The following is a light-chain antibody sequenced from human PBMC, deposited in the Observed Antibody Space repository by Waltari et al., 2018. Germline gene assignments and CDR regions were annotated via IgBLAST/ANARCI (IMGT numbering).Light chain of an antibody. J-gene: IGKJ1*01. V-gene: IGKV1-5*03. CDR1: RSVNTW. Sequence: IQMTQSPSTLSASAGDRVVITCRASRSVNTWLAWYQQRPGKAPNLLIYRASSLQSRVPSRFSGRGSGTEFTLTISCLQSEDFAIYYCQQYYSNPATFGQGTKVEIK. CDR3: QQYYSNPAT. CDR2: RAS.